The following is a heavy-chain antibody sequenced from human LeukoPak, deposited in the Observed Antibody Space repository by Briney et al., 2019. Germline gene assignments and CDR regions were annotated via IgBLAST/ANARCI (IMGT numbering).Heavy chain of an antibody. CDR1: GFIFSSYS. D-gene: IGHD1-7*01. Sequence: GGSLRLSCAASGFIFSSYSMNWVRQAPGKGLEWLSYISSSTTIYYADSVKGRFTISRDNAKNSLYLQMNSLKAEDTAVYYCARNRFPITGTTNNYYYMDVWGKGTTVTVSS. CDR2: ISSSTTI. J-gene: IGHJ6*03. V-gene: IGHV3-48*04. CDR3: ARNRFPITGTTNNYYYMDV.